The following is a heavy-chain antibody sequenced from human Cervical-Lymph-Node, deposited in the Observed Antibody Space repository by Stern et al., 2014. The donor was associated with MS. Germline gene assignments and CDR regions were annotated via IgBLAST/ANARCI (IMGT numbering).Heavy chain of an antibody. CDR1: GFSLVTSGVR. CDR2: IDWNDKT. V-gene: IGHV2-70*04. CDR3: ARMMGSGYRHYFDY. D-gene: IGHD3-3*01. Sequence: QVTLKESGPALVKPTQTLTLICTFSGFSLVTSGVRVSWIRQPPGKALEWLARIDWNDKTFYNTSLMTRLTISKDTSKNQVVLTMTNVDPVDTATYYCARMMGSGYRHYFDYWGQGTPVTVS. J-gene: IGHJ4*02.